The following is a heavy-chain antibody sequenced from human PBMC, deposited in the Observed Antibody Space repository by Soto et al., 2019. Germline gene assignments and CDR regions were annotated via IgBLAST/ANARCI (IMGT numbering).Heavy chain of an antibody. CDR2: TYYRSKWYN. CDR3: ARESDWEYSSSSGAAYGMDV. J-gene: IGHJ6*02. D-gene: IGHD6-6*01. V-gene: IGHV6-1*01. Sequence: QVQLQQSGPGLVKPSQTLSLTCAISGDSVSSNSAAWNWIRQSPSRGLEWLGRTYYRSKWYNDYAVSVKSRITINPDTSKNQFSLQLNSVTPEDTAVYYCARESDWEYSSSSGAAYGMDVWGQGTTVTVSS. CDR1: GDSVSSNSAA.